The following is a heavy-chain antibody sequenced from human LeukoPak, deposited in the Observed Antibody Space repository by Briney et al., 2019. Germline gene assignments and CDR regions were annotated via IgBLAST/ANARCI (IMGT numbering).Heavy chain of an antibody. CDR1: GGSISSYY. CDR3: ASLLRYYYDSSD. CDR2: IYYSGST. V-gene: IGHV4-59*12. J-gene: IGHJ4*02. D-gene: IGHD3-22*01. Sequence: PSETLSLTCTVSGGSISSYYWSWIRQPPGKGLEWIGYIYYSGSTNYNPSLKSRVTISVDTSKNQFSLKLSSVTAADTAVYYCASLLRYYYDSSDWGQGTLVTVSS.